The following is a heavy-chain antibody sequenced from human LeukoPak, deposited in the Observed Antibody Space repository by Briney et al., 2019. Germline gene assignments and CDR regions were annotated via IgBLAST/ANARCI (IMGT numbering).Heavy chain of an antibody. CDR3: ARDLSPVVRASPMGY. CDR2: ITYDGYYK. Sequence: PGTSLCLSCAASGFTFCTYDMTWVRQAPGKGLEWVALITYDGYYKYYSDSVKGRFTISSDTSKNTLSLQMNSLRAEDTAVYYCARDLSPVVRASPMGYWGQGTLVTVSS. J-gene: IGHJ4*02. V-gene: IGHV3-30*03. D-gene: IGHD3-10*01. CDR1: GFTFCTYD.